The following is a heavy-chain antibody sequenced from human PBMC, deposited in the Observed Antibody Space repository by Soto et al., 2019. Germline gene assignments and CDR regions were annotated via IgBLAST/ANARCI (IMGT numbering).Heavy chain of an antibody. CDR2: IYYSGST. Sequence: QVQLQESGPGLVKPSQTLSLTCTVSGGSISSGGYYWSWIRQHPGKGLEWIGYIYYSGSTYCNPSLKSRVTISVYTSKNQFSLKLSSVTAADTAVCYCARGVLAYYDSSGYYDYWGQGTLVTVSS. J-gene: IGHJ4*02. CDR1: GGSISSGGYY. V-gene: IGHV4-31*03. CDR3: ARGVLAYYDSSGYYDY. D-gene: IGHD3-22*01.